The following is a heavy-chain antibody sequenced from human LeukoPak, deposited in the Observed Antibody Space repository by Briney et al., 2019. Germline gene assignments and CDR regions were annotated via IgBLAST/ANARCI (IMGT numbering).Heavy chain of an antibody. CDR1: GFTFSSYG. D-gene: IGHD3-22*01. V-gene: IGHV3-30*02. J-gene: IGHJ4*02. CDR2: IRYDGSNK. CDR3: AKDQNYYDSSGSQRVSDY. Sequence: GGSLRLSCAASGFTFSSYGIHWVRQAPGKGLEWVAFIRYDGSNKYYADSVKGRFTISRDNSKNTLYLQMNSLRAEDTAVYYCAKDQNYYDSSGSQRVSDYWAQGTLVTVSS.